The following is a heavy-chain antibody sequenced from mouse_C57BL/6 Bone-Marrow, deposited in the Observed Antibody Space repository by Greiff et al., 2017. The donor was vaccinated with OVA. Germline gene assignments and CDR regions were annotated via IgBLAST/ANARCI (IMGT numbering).Heavy chain of an antibody. CDR1: GYTFTSYW. CDR2: IYPGSGST. D-gene: IGHD2-4*01. CDR3: ARRNLYYDYGFWYFDV. Sequence: VQLQQPGAELVKPGASVKMSCKASGYTFTSYWITWVKQRPGQGLEWIGDIYPGSGSTNYNEKFKSKATLTVDTSSSTAYMQLSSLTSEDSAVYYCARRNLYYDYGFWYFDVWGTGTTVTVSS. J-gene: IGHJ1*03. V-gene: IGHV1-55*01.